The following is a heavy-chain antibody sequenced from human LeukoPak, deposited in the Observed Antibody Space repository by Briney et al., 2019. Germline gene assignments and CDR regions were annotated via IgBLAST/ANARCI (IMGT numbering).Heavy chain of an antibody. D-gene: IGHD2-8*01. CDR2: IYYSGST. Sequence: SETLSLTCTVSGGSISSSSYYWGWIRQPPGKGLEWIGSIYYSGSTYYNPSLKSRVTISVDTSKNQFSLKLSSVTAADTAVYYCARGYCANAVCSLGPTQAWGQGTLVTVSS. V-gene: IGHV4-39*07. J-gene: IGHJ4*02. CDR3: ARGYCANAVCSLGPTQA. CDR1: GGSISSSSYY.